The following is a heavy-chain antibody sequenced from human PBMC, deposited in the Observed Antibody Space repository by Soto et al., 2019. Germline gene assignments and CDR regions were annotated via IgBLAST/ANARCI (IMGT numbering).Heavy chain of an antibody. Sequence: SVKVSCKASGGTFSSYTISWVRQAPGQGLEWMGRIIPILGIANYAQKFQGRVTITADKSTSTAYMELSSLRSEDTAVYYCARSATTVTTHVAWFDPWGQGTLVTVSS. J-gene: IGHJ5*02. CDR2: IIPILGIA. V-gene: IGHV1-69*02. CDR1: GGTFSSYT. D-gene: IGHD4-17*01. CDR3: ARSATTVTTHVAWFDP.